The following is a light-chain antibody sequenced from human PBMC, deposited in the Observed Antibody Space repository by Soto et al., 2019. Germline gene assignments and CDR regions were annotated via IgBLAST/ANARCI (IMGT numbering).Light chain of an antibody. J-gene: IGLJ1*01. Sequence: QSALTQPASVSGSPGQSIAISCTGTSSDVGGYNYVSWYQQHPGKAPKVMIYDVSNRPSGVSDRFSGSKSGNTASLTISGLQADDEADYSCSSYTSGSLYVFGTGTKVTVL. CDR1: SSDVGGYNY. CDR2: DVS. V-gene: IGLV2-14*01. CDR3: SSYTSGSLYV.